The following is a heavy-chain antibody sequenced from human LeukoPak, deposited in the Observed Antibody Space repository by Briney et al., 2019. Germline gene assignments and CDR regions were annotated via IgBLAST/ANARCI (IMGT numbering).Heavy chain of an antibody. CDR3: AKHWNDLDY. CDR2: ISYDGSNK. CDR1: GFTFSNFW. J-gene: IGHJ4*02. D-gene: IGHD1-1*01. Sequence: GSLRLSCTASGFTFSNFWMGWVRQAPGKGLEWVAVISYDGSNKYYADSVKGRFTISRDNSKNTLYLQMNSLRAEDTAVYYCAKHWNDLDYWGQGTLVTVSS. V-gene: IGHV3-30*18.